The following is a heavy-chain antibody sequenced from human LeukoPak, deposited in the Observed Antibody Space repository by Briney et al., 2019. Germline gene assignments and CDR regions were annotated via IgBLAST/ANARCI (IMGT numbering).Heavy chain of an antibody. V-gene: IGHV3-30*02. CDR2: IWYDESNK. Sequence: RPGGSLRLSCAASGFSFSTYGMHWVRQAPGKGLEWVALIWYDESNKYYADSVKGRFTISRDNSKNTLYLQMNSLRAEDTAVYYCAKDRSSSWTWTIDYWGQGTLVTVSS. J-gene: IGHJ4*02. CDR3: AKDRSSSWTWTIDY. CDR1: GFSFSTYG. D-gene: IGHD6-13*01.